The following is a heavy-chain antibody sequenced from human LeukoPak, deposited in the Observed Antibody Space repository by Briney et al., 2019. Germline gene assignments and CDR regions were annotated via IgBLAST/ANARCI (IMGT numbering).Heavy chain of an antibody. CDR1: GGSISSGGYY. D-gene: IGHD3-22*01. CDR3: ARDYYDSSGYYYYGMDV. Sequence: KPSETLSLTCTVSGGSISSGGYYWGWIRQHPGKGLEWIGYIYYSGSTYYNPSLKSRVTISVDTSKNQFSLKLSSVTAADTAVYYCARDYYDSSGYYYYGMDVWGQGTTVTVSS. CDR2: IYYSGST. J-gene: IGHJ6*02. V-gene: IGHV4-31*03.